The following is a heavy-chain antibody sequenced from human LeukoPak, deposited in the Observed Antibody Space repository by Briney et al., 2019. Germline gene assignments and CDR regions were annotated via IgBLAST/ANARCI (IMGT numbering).Heavy chain of an antibody. CDR3: ARGYSYGWAWFDP. D-gene: IGHD5-18*01. J-gene: IGHJ5*02. CDR1: GGSFSRYY. Sequence: SETLTLTCAVYGGSFSRYYWGWIRKPPGKGLEWNGEINHSGRTNYNPSLKSRVTISVDTSKNQFSLKLSSVTAAETAVYYCARGYSYGWAWFDPWGQGTLVTVSS. V-gene: IGHV4-34*01. CDR2: INHSGRT.